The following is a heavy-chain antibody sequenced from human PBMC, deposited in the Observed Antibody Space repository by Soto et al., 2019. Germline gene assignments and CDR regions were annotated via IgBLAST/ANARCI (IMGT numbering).Heavy chain of an antibody. Sequence: QVQLVQSGAEVKKPGASVKVSCKASGYTFTSYGISWVRQAPGQGLEGMGWISAYNGNTNYAQKLQGRVTMTPDTSTSTAYMELRSLRSDDTAVYYCARDTTYCSGGSCYKWYFDLWGRGTLVTVSS. V-gene: IGHV1-18*01. CDR2: ISAYNGNT. CDR3: ARDTTYCSGGSCYKWYFDL. CDR1: GYTFTSYG. J-gene: IGHJ2*01. D-gene: IGHD2-15*01.